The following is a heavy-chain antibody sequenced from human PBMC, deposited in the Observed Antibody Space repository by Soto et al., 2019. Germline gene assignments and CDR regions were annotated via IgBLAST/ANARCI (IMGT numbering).Heavy chain of an antibody. Sequence: EVQLLESGGGLVQPGGSLRLSCAASGFTFSSYAMNWVRQAPGKGLEWVSAISGSGGSTYYADSVKGRFTISRDNSKITLYLQMSSLRAEDTAVYYCAKAVIPNRYYFDYWGQGTLVTVSS. CDR3: AKAVIPNRYYFDY. J-gene: IGHJ4*02. CDR1: GFTFSSYA. CDR2: ISGSGGST. V-gene: IGHV3-23*01. D-gene: IGHD3-22*01.